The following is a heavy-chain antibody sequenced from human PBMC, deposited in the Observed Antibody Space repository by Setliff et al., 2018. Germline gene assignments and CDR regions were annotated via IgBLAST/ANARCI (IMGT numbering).Heavy chain of an antibody. D-gene: IGHD1-26*01. J-gene: IGHJ6*03. CDR3: ARVAGAKVNYMDV. V-gene: IGHV4-61*10. CDR1: GGSVNSGYDN. CDR2: INRRGST. Sequence: SETLSLTCTVSGGSVNSGYDNWNWLRQPAGKGLEWIGHINRRGSTNFTPSLKSRVTISADTSKNQFFLKMDSVTAADTAVYYCARVAGAKVNYMDVWGKGTTVTVSS.